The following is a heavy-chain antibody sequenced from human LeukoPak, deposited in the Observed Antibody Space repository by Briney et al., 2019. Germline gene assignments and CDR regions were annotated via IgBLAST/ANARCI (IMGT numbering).Heavy chain of an antibody. D-gene: IGHD3-9*01. V-gene: IGHV1-18*04. J-gene: IGHJ3*02. CDR1: GYTFISYG. Sequence: ASVKVSCKASGYTFISYGISWVRQAPGQGLEWMGWISAYNGNTNYAQKLQGRVTMTTDTSTSTAYMELRSLRSDDTAVYYCARDGYYDILTGYQNSAFDIWGQGTMVTVSS. CDR3: ARDGYYDILTGYQNSAFDI. CDR2: ISAYNGNT.